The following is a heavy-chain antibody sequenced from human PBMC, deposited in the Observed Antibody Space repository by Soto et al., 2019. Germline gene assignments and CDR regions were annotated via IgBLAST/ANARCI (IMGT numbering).Heavy chain of an antibody. D-gene: IGHD6-13*01. J-gene: IGHJ6*02. CDR2: IIPIFGTA. CDR3: ARWDSSSWYHDYYYSYGMDV. Sequence: SVKVSCKASGGTFSSYAISWVRQAPGQGLEWMGGIIPIFGTANYAQKFLGRVTITADESTSTAYMELSSLRSEDTAVYYCARWDSSSWYHDYYYSYGMDVWGQGPTVTVSS. V-gene: IGHV1-69*13. CDR1: GGTFSSYA.